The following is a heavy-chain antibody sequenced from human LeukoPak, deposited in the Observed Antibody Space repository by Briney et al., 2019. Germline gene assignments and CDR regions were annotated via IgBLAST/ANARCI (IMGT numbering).Heavy chain of an antibody. CDR3: ARQPGLAYCGGDCYSNWFDP. V-gene: IGHV4-39*01. D-gene: IGHD2-21*02. CDR1: GGSISSSSYY. CDR2: IYYSGST. Sequence: SETLSLTCTVSGGSISSSSYYWGWIRQPPGKGLEWIGSIYYSGSTYYNPSLKSRVTISVDTSKNQSSLKLSSVTAADTAVYYCARQPGLAYCGGDCYSNWFDPWGQGTLVTVSS. J-gene: IGHJ5*02.